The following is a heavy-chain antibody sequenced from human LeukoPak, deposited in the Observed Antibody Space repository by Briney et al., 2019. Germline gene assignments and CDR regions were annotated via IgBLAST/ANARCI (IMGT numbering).Heavy chain of an antibody. CDR2: IYYSGNS. Sequence: SETLSLTCTVSGGSISSSNYYWGWIRQPPGKGLEWIGSIYYSGNSYYNPSLNSRVSISVDSSKNQFSLKLSSVTAADTAVYYCARLGTGGPLNWFDPWGQGTLVTVSS. V-gene: IGHV4-39*01. CDR1: GGSISSSNYY. D-gene: IGHD3-16*01. J-gene: IGHJ5*02. CDR3: ARLGTGGPLNWFDP.